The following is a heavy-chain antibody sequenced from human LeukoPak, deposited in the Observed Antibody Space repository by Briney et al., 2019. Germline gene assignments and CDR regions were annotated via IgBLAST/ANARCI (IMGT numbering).Heavy chain of an antibody. CDR2: ISYDGSNK. V-gene: IGHV3-30-3*01. CDR1: GFTFSSYA. CDR3: ARGGNPWEVGKTFDY. D-gene: IGHD4-23*01. J-gene: IGHJ4*02. Sequence: GGSLRLSCAASGFTFSSYAMHWVRQAPGKGLEWVAVISYDGSNKYYADSVKGRFTISRDNSKNTLYLQMNSLRAEDTAVYYCARGGNPWEVGKTFDYWGQGTPVTVSS.